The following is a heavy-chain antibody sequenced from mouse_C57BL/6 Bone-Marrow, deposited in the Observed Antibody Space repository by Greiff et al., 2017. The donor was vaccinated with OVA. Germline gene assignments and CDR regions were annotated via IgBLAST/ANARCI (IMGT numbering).Heavy chain of an antibody. Sequence: EVQLVESGGGLVQPKGSLKLSCAASGFSFNTYAMNWVRQAPGKGLEWVARIRSKSNNYATYYADSVKDRFTISRDDSESMLYLQMNNLKTEDTAMYYCVRPLYYSFAYWGQGTLVTVSA. CDR3: VRPLYYSFAY. CDR1: GFSFNTYA. V-gene: IGHV10-1*01. J-gene: IGHJ3*01. D-gene: IGHD1-1*01. CDR2: IRSKSNNYAT.